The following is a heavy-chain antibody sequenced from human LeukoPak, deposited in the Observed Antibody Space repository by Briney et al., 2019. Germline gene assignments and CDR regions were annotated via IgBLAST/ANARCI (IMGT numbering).Heavy chain of an antibody. J-gene: IGHJ5*02. CDR1: GFTFDDYA. D-gene: IGHD4-23*01. Sequence: GGSLRLSCAASGFTFDDYAMHWVRQAPGKGLEGVSGISWNSGSISYADSVKDRFTISRDNAKNSLYLQMNSLRAEDTALYSCAKDAASGGNSIFNWFDPWGQGTLVTVSS. V-gene: IGHV3-9*01. CDR3: AKDAASGGNSIFNWFDP. CDR2: ISWNSGSI.